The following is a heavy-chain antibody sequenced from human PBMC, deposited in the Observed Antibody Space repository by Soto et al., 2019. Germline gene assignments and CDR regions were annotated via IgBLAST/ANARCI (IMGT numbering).Heavy chain of an antibody. CDR1: GFPFSSYT. CDR3: ARVRGAGVSHSYYYGMEV. D-gene: IGHD3-10*01. J-gene: IGHJ6*02. V-gene: IGHV3-30*09. Sequence: QEHLVESGGGVVQPGGSLTLSCTASGFPFSSYTMHWLRRAPGKGLEWVGIISFDGSSKYYADWLKGRIVISRDNGKKLLYLQMDSLRDEDTAVYYCARVRGAGVSHSYYYGMEVWGQGTTVTVSS. CDR2: ISFDGSSK.